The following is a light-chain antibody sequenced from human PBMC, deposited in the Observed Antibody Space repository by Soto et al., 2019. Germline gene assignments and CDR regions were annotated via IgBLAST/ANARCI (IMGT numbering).Light chain of an antibody. V-gene: IGLV2-14*01. CDR2: EVT. J-gene: IGLJ1*01. Sequence: QSALTQPASVSGSPGQSITISCTGTNSDVGGYNYVSWYQQHPGKAPKLIIYEVTDRPSGVSNRFSGSKSGNTASLTISGLQAEDEAEYYCSSYTNINTRACVFGTGTKSPS. CDR3: SSYTNINTRACV. CDR1: NSDVGGYNY.